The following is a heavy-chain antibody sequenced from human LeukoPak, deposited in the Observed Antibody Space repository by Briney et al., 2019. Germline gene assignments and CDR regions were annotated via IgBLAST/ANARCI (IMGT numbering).Heavy chain of an antibody. Sequence: GESLQISCKGSGYSFTSYWIGWVRQMPGKGLEWMGIIYPGDSDTRYSPSFQGQVTISADKSISTAYLQWSSLKASDTAMYYCARHKIYYDSSGYYQNYYYYYMDVWGKGTTVTVSS. D-gene: IGHD3-22*01. CDR3: ARHKIYYDSSGYYQNYYYYYMDV. J-gene: IGHJ6*03. V-gene: IGHV5-51*01. CDR2: IYPGDSDT. CDR1: GYSFTSYW.